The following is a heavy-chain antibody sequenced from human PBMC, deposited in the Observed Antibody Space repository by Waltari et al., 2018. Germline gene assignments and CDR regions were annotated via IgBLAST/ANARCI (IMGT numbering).Heavy chain of an antibody. D-gene: IGHD1-7*01. CDR1: GYTFTGYY. Sequence: QVQLVQSGAEEKKPGASVKVSCKASGYTFTGYYIHWVRQAPGQGLEWMGWINPNAGGADCAQSFQGRVTVTRDTSISTVYMELSGLTSDDTAVYYCAREALGGTKAFDMWGQGTMVTVSS. CDR2: INPNAGGA. V-gene: IGHV1-2*02. CDR3: AREALGGTKAFDM. J-gene: IGHJ3*02.